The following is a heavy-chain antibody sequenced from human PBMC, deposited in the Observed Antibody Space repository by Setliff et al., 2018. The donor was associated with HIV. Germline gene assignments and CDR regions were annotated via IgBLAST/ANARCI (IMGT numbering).Heavy chain of an antibody. Sequence: ASVKVSCKTSGYTFSNYPIHWLRQAPGQRPEWMGWVNTGEGDTKYSQRFQDRLTITTDSSASSVYMELSSLSSDDTAIYYCARDRFTLTSSIFGFWGHGTLVTVSS. CDR3: ARDRFTLTSSIFGF. CDR2: VNTGEGDT. CDR1: GYTFSNYP. J-gene: IGHJ4*01. D-gene: IGHD3-3*01. V-gene: IGHV1-3*04.